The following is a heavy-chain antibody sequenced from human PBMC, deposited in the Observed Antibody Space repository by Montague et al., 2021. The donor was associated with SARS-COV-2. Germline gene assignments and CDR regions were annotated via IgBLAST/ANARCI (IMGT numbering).Heavy chain of an antibody. D-gene: IGHD3-9*01. V-gene: IGHV4-34*01. CDR3: ARGRSVQGSFRHFDSISSGALDI. CDR1: RGSFSNYY. Sequence: SETLSLTCAVSRGSFSNYYWTWIRQSPGKGLEWIGKINQGGAPNYTPSLKSRVTISLDTSKKQISLKLNSVTVADTAVFFCARGRSVQGSFRHFDSISSGALDIWAQGSLVIVSS. CDR2: INQGGAP. J-gene: IGHJ3*02.